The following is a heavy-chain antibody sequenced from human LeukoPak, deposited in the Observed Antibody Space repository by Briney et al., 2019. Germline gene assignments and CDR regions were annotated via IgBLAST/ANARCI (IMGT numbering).Heavy chain of an antibody. J-gene: IGHJ3*02. V-gene: IGHV3-53*05. Sequence: PGGSLRLSCVASGLSVSNNFLTWVRQAPGKGLEWVSTIYIDGRTYYADSVKGLFTISRDNAKNSLYLQMNSLRAEDTALYYCAKDRGGGNPVGAFDIWGQGTMVTVSS. CDR3: AKDRGGGNPVGAFDI. CDR2: IYIDGRT. CDR1: GLSVSNNF. D-gene: IGHD4-23*01.